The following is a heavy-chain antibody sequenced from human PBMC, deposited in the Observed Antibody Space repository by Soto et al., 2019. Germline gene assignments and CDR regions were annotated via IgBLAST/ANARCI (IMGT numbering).Heavy chain of an antibody. CDR1: GFSLGTSGVG. J-gene: IGHJ4*02. CDR2: IYWDNDK. D-gene: IGHD1-1*01. CDR3: AYRRSPAVQNWISGYFDF. Sequence: QITLKESGPPLVKPTQTLTLTCTFSGFSLGTSGVGVGWIRQPPGKALEWLAFIYWDNDKRYSPSLRSRLNIIKDTSKNQVVLTMANMDPLDTATYYCAYRRSPAVQNWISGYFDFWGQGTLVTVSS. V-gene: IGHV2-5*02.